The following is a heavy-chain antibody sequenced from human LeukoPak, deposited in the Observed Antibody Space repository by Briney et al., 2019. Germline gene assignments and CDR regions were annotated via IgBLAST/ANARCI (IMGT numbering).Heavy chain of an antibody. CDR2: IYASGNT. CDR1: GDSISSSRHY. J-gene: IGHJ4*02. Sequence: PSQTLSLTCTVSGDSISSSRHYWSWIRQPAGKGLEWIGRIYASGNTNYSPSLKSRVTMSVDTSKNQFSLKLSSVTAADTAVYYCARVTGGEADYWGQGTLVTVSS. V-gene: IGHV4-61*02. CDR3: ARVTGGEADY. D-gene: IGHD3-16*01.